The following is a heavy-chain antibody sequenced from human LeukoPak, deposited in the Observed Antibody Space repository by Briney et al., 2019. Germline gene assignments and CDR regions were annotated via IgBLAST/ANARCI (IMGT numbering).Heavy chain of an antibody. CDR1: GYTFTSYG. CDR3: ASLTVDIVATDFYEDRLFFDY. V-gene: IGHV1-18*01. Sequence: GASVKVSCKASGYTFTSYGISWVRQAPGQGLEWMGWISAYNGNTNYAQKLQGRVTMTTDTSTSTAYMELRSLRSDDTAVYYCASLTVDIVATDFYEDRLFFDYWGQGTLVTVSS. D-gene: IGHD5-12*01. J-gene: IGHJ4*02. CDR2: ISAYNGNT.